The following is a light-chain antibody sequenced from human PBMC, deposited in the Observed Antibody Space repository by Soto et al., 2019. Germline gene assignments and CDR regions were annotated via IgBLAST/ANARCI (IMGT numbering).Light chain of an antibody. V-gene: IGKV3-20*01. CDR1: QSVSGNY. J-gene: IGKJ1*01. Sequence: EIVLTQSPGTLSLSPGERATLSCRASQSVSGNYLAWYRQKPGQAPRLLIYDASSRATGIPDRFSGSGSGTDFTLVISRLEPEDFTGYYCQQYGGSPPWTFGQGTNVEIK. CDR3: QQYGGSPPWT. CDR2: DAS.